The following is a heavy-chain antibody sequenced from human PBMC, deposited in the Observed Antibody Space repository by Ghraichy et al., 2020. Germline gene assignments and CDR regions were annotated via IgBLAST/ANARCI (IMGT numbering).Heavy chain of an antibody. CDR2: ISSSSSTI. V-gene: IGHV3-48*02. J-gene: IGHJ4*02. D-gene: IGHD3-22*01. CDR1: GFIFSSYS. CDR3: AREYYYDSSGYYYVPYFDY. Sequence: GGSLRLSCAASGFIFSSYSMNWVRQAPGKGLEWVSYISSSSSTIYYADSVKGRFTISRDNAKNSLYLQMNSLRDEDTAVYYCAREYYYDSSGYYYVPYFDYWGQGTLVTVSS.